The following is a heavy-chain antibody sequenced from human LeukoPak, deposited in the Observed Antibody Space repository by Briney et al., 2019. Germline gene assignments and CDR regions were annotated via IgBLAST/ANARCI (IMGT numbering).Heavy chain of an antibody. J-gene: IGHJ4*02. CDR3: ARDPGVVVVPAAPRGSSEVSDY. D-gene: IGHD2-2*01. CDR1: GYSISSGYY. CDR2: IYHSGST. V-gene: IGHV4-38-2*02. Sequence: SETLSLTCAVSGYSISSGYYWGWIRQPPGKGLEWIGSIYHSGSTYYNPSLKSRVTISADTSKNQFSLKLSSVTAADTAVYYCARDPGVVVVPAAPRGSSEVSDYWGQGTLVTVSS.